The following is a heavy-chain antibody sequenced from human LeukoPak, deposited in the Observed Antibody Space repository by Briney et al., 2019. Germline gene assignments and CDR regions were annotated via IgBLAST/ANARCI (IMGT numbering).Heavy chain of an antibody. CDR3: AKVLLWFGEPRYFDL. J-gene: IGHJ2*01. CDR1: GFTFSSYA. CDR2: ISGSGGST. D-gene: IGHD3-10*01. Sequence: GGSLRLSCGASGFTFSSYALGWVRQAPGKGLEWVSAISGSGGSTYYADSVKGRFTISRDNSKNTLYLQMNSLRAEDTAVYYCAKVLLWFGEPRYFDLWGRGTLVTVSS. V-gene: IGHV3-23*01.